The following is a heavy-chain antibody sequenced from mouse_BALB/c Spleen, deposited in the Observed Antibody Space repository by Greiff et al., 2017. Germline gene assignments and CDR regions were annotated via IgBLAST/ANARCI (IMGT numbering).Heavy chain of an antibody. D-gene: IGHD2-1*01. CDR1: GFNIKDYY. CDR3: NYGNSHARDY. CDR2: IDPENGDT. Sequence: EVQLQQSGAELVRSGASVKLSCTASGFNIKDYYMHWVKQRPEQGLEWIGWIDPENGDTEYAPKFQGKATMTADTSSNTAYLQLSSLTSEDTAVYYFNYGNSHARDYWGQGTTVTVSS. V-gene: IGHV14-4*02. J-gene: IGHJ4*01.